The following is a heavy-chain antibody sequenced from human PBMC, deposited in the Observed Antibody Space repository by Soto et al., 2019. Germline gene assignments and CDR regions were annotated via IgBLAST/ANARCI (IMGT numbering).Heavy chain of an antibody. V-gene: IGHV3-15*01. CDR2: IKSKTDGGTT. J-gene: IGHJ4*02. CDR3: TTDRAGTAIR. D-gene: IGHD3-10*01. CDR1: GGSISSYY. Sequence: PSETLSLTCTVSGGSISSYYWSWIRQPPGKGLEWVGRIKSKTDGGTTDYAAPVKGRFTISRDDSKNTLYLQMNSLKTEDTAVYYCTTDRAGTAIRGGQGTLVTVSS.